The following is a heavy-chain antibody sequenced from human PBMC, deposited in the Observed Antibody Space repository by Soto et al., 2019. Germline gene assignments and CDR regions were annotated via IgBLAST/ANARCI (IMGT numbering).Heavy chain of an antibody. CDR3: ARASSVTPYDY. J-gene: IGHJ4*02. D-gene: IGHD2-21*02. Sequence: SETLSLTCAVYGGSFSGYYWSWIRQPPGKGLEWIGEINHSGSTNYNPSLKSRVTISVDTSKNQFSLKLSSVTAADTAVYYCARASSVTPYDYWGQGTLVTVSS. CDR1: GGSFSGYY. CDR2: INHSGST. V-gene: IGHV4-34*01.